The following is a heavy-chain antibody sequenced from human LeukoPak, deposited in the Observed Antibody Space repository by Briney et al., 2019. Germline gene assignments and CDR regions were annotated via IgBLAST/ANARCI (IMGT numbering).Heavy chain of an antibody. J-gene: IGHJ3*02. Sequence: APVKVSCKASGYTFTDYGITWVRQAPGQGPEWVGWISAYNGNRDYAQKFQGRVTMTTDTSTSTAYMDLRSLRSDDAAVYYCARYSGSRHDPFDIWGQGTMVTVSS. CDR1: GYTFTDYG. CDR3: ARYSGSRHDPFDI. V-gene: IGHV1-18*01. D-gene: IGHD1-26*01. CDR2: ISAYNGNR.